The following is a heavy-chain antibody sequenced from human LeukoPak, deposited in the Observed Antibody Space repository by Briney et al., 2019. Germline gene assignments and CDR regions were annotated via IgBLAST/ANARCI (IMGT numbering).Heavy chain of an antibody. J-gene: IGHJ6*02. CDR1: GGSFSGYY. CDR3: ARVRCSSASCYYYYYYGMDV. D-gene: IGHD2-2*01. V-gene: IGHV4-34*01. Sequence: SETLSLTCAVYGGSFSGYYWSWIRQPPGKGLEWIGEINHSGSTNYNPSLKGRVTISVDKSKNQFSLKLSSVTAADTAVYYCARVRCSSASCYYYYYYGMDVWGQGTTVTVSS. CDR2: INHSGST.